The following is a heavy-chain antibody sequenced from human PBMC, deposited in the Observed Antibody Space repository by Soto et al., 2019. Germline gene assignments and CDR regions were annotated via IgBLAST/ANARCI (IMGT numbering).Heavy chain of an antibody. CDR2: IYDSGRT. V-gene: IGHV4-59*01. CDR3: ARGGGDDCGDSGGFDY. D-gene: IGHD4-17*01. J-gene: IGHJ4*02. Sequence: SETLYLTCTASGGSIRVYFWAWIRQPPGKGLEWIRYIYDSGRTNYNTSLKCRVSISVATSKNHFYLQMRSVTAADTAVYYCARGGGDDCGDSGGFDYWGQGTLVTVSS. CDR1: GGSIRVYF.